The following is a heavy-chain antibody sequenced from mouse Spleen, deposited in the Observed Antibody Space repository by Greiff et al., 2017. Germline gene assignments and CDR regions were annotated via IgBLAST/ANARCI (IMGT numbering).Heavy chain of an antibody. CDR2: IDPETGGT. CDR1: GYTFTDYE. J-gene: IGHJ4*01. CDR3: TRVRNEDYAMDY. Sequence: QVQLKQSGAELVRPGASVTLSCKASGYTFTDYEMHWVKQTPVHGLEWIGAIDPETGGTAYNQKFKGKAILTADKSSSTAYMELRSLTSEDSAVYYCTRVRNEDYAMDYWGQGTSVTVSS. V-gene: IGHV1-15*01.